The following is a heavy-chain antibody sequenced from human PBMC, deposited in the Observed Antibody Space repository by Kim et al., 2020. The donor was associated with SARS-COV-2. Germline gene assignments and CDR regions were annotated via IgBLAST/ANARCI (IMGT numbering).Heavy chain of an antibody. D-gene: IGHD6-13*01. CDR3: ARDKGISAAGHWYFDL. J-gene: IGHJ2*01. V-gene: IGHV1-3*01. Sequence: QKFQGRVTISRDTSATTAYMDMSSLRSEDTAIYYCARDKGISAAGHWYFDLWGRGSLVTVSS.